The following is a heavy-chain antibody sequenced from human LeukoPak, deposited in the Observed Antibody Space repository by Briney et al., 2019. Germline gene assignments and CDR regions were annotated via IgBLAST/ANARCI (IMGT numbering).Heavy chain of an antibody. J-gene: IGHJ4*02. CDR2: IGSSSSTI. Sequence: GGSLRLSCAASGFSFPTHSFHWVRQSPGKGLEWVAYIGSSSSTIYQTKSMKGRISISRDNAKNSLFLQMSSLRVEDTAVYYCARERETFGIIDSWGQGTLVAVSS. D-gene: IGHD1-14*01. CDR3: ARERETFGIIDS. CDR1: GFSFPTHS. V-gene: IGHV3-48*04.